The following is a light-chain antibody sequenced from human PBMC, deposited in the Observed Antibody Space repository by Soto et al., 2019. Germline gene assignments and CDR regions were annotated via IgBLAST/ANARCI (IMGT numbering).Light chain of an antibody. Sequence: QAVVTQPPSVSGAPGQRVTISCSGGSSNIGAGYDVHWYQQLPGTAPQLLIFGNTNRPSGVPDRFSGSKSGTSASLAITGLQPEDEAEYFCQSFDSSLSSAVFGEGTQLTVL. J-gene: IGLJ7*01. CDR1: SSNIGAGYD. CDR3: QSFDSSLSSAV. V-gene: IGLV1-40*01. CDR2: GNT.